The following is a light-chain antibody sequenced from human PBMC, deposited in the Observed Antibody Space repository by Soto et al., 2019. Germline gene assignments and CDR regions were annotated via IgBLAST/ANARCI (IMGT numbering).Light chain of an antibody. J-gene: IGKJ2*01. CDR3: QHRTNWPRT. V-gene: IGKV3-11*01. CDR1: QSVSTY. Sequence: EIVLTQSPATLSLSPGERATLSCRASQSVSTYLAWYQQKPGQAPRLLIYDASNTATGIPARFSGSGSGTYFNLTISSLAHEDFAVYNCQHRTNWPRTFGQGTKLEIK. CDR2: DAS.